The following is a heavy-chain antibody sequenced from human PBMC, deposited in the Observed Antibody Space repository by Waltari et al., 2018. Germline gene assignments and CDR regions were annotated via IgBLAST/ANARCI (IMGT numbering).Heavy chain of an antibody. CDR3: ARDRGRGLYLDS. CDR1: GYSMNMNNF. D-gene: IGHD2-15*01. CDR2: VHRSGRT. Sequence: QLQLQQSGPGLVKPSESLSLPCAVSGYSMNMNNFWSWVRQSPGKGLEWIGQVHRSGRTNYNPSLASRVTISIDTSNNQFSLRMPSPTAADTAMYYCARDRGRGLYLDSWCQGTLVSVSP. J-gene: IGHJ4*02. V-gene: IGHV4-4*02.